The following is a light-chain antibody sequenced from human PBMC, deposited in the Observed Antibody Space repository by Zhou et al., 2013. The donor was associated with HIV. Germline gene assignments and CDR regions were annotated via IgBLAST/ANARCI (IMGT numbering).Light chain of an antibody. CDR3: LQHNSFPWT. J-gene: IGKJ1*01. Sequence: DIQMTQSPSSLSASVGDRVTITCRASQSISTYLNWYQQKPGKAPNLLIYAASSLQSGVPSRFSGSESGTDFTLTISSLQPEDFAIYYCLQHNSFPWTFGQGTKVDIK. CDR2: AAS. CDR1: QSISTY. V-gene: IGKV1-39*01.